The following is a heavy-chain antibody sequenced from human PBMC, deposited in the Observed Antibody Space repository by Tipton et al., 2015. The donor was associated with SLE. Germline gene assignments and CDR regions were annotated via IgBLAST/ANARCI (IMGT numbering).Heavy chain of an antibody. CDR3: ASWYSSSWYYFDY. V-gene: IGHV4-61*01. D-gene: IGHD6-13*01. CDR2: AFYSGST. J-gene: IGHJ4*02. CDR1: SYSISSGYY. Sequence: LRLSCAVSSYSISSGYYWSWIRQTPGTGLEWIGYAFYSGSTNYNPSLKSRVTISVDTSKNQFSLKLSSVTAADTAVYYCASWYSSSWYYFDYWGQGTLVTVSS.